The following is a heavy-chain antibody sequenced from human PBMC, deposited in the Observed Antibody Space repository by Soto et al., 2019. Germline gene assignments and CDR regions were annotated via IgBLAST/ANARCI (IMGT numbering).Heavy chain of an antibody. Sequence: EVHLLQSGGGLVQPGGSLRLSCAASGFSFSSFALSWVRQSPGKGLEWVAAVSGRGGDTYYANSVKGRFTISGDNSQNTLFLQMNSLRAEDSAIYYCAKDPNYDFWSGFSAVYFDYWGQGTLVTVSS. J-gene: IGHJ4*02. CDR1: GFSFSSFA. D-gene: IGHD3-3*01. CDR2: VSGRGGDT. V-gene: IGHV3-23*01. CDR3: AKDPNYDFWSGFSAVYFDY.